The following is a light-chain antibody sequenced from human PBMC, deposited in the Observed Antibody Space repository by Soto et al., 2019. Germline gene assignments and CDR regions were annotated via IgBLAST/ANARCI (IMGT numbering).Light chain of an antibody. Sequence: DIQMTQSPSTLSASVGDRVTITCRASQYIHNYLAWYQQKPGEAPKLLIYEAANLESGVPSRFSGSGTGTEVTPTISSLQPDAFATYDCQQSNNYPCTFGQGTRVEI. J-gene: IGKJ1*01. V-gene: IGKV1-5*03. CDR1: QYIHNY. CDR2: EAA. CDR3: QQSNNYPCT.